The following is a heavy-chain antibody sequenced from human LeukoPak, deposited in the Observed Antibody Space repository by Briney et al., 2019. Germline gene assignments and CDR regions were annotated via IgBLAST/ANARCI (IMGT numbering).Heavy chain of an antibody. D-gene: IGHD6-19*01. CDR1: GFTVSSNY. J-gene: IGHJ4*02. CDR3: ARSPTSGWYVHPFDY. CDR2: IYSGGST. V-gene: IGHV3-53*01. Sequence: GVSLRLSCAASGFTVSSNYMSWLRQGPGKGLEWVSVIYSGGSTYYADSVKGRFTISRDNSKNTLYLQMNSLRAEDTAVYYCARSPTSGWYVHPFDYWGQGTLVTVSS.